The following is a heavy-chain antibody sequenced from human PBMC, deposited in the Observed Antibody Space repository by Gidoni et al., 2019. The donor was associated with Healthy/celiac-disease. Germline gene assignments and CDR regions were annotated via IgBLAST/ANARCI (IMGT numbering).Heavy chain of an antibody. D-gene: IGHD3-22*01. J-gene: IGHJ3*02. CDR3: ASWGYYYDSYAFDI. CDR2: ISYDGINK. Sequence: QVQLVESGGGVVQPGRARRISCAASGCTCSSYCMHGVRQAPGKGLEWVAVISYDGINKYYADSVQGRFTISRDNSKNSLYLQMNSWRAEDTAVYYCASWGYYYDSYAFDIWGQGTMVTVSS. CDR1: GCTCSSYC. V-gene: IGHV3-30*03.